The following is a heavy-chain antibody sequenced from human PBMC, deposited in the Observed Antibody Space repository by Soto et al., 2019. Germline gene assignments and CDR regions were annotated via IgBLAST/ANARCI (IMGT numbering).Heavy chain of an antibody. CDR3: ARCATTAGKECDY. CDR2: IYYSGST. D-gene: IGHD5-12*01. V-gene: IGHV4-39*01. Sequence: SETLSLTCTVSGGSISSSSYYWGWIRQPPGKGLEWIGSIYYSGSTYYNPSLKSRVTISVDTSKNQFSLKLSSVTAADTAVYYCARCATTAGKECDYWGQGKLVTVSS. CDR1: GGSISSSSYY. J-gene: IGHJ4*02.